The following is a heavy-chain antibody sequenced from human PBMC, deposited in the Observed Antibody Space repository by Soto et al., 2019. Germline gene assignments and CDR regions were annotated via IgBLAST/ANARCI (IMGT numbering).Heavy chain of an antibody. V-gene: IGHV1-18*01. Sequence: QVQLVQSGAEVKKPGASVKVSCKASGYTFTSYGISWVRQAPGQGLEWMGWISAYNGNTNYAQKLQGRVTMTTDTSTITAYMELRRLRSEDTAVYYCARGYSSSWGSNYAFDIWGQGTMVTVSS. CDR3: ARGYSSSWGSNYAFDI. J-gene: IGHJ3*02. CDR2: ISAYNGNT. CDR1: GYTFTSYG. D-gene: IGHD6-13*01.